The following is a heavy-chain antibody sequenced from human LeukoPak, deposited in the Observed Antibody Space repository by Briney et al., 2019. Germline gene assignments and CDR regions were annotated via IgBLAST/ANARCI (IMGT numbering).Heavy chain of an antibody. Sequence: SETLSLTCTVSSGSISTSNYYWGWVRQPPGKALEWIGNIFYSGSTYYSSSLKSRVTISLDTSRNQFSLKLNSVTAADTAVYYCARSGYGDYQNWFDPWGQGTLVTVSS. V-gene: IGHV4-39*07. CDR2: IFYSGST. CDR1: SGSISTSNYY. J-gene: IGHJ5*02. CDR3: ARSGYGDYQNWFDP. D-gene: IGHD4-17*01.